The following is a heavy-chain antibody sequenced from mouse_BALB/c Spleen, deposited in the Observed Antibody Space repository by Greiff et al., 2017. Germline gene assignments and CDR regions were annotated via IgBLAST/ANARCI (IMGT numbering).Heavy chain of an antibody. CDR1: GFTFNTYA. CDR3: VRNYGNYPYYFDY. V-gene: IGHV10-1*02. D-gene: IGHD2-1*01. Sequence: EVKLVESGGGLVQPKGSLKLSCAASGFTFNTYAMNWVRQAPGKGLEWVARIRSKSNNYATYYADSVKDRFTISRDDSQSMLYLQMNNLKTEDTAMYYCVRNYGNYPYYFDYWGQGTTLTVSS. CDR2: IRSKSNNYAT. J-gene: IGHJ2*01.